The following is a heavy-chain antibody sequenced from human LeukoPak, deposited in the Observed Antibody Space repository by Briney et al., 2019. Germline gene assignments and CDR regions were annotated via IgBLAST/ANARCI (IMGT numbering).Heavy chain of an antibody. Sequence: SETLSLTCTVSGGSISSHYWSWIRQPPGKGLEWIGYISYIGTTNYNPSLKSRVTISIDTSKNQFSLKLSSVTTADTAVYYCARDLVTVTKGFDIWGLGTMVSVSS. CDR1: GGSISSHY. V-gene: IGHV4-59*11. CDR3: ARDLVTVTKGFDI. CDR2: ISYIGTT. J-gene: IGHJ3*02. D-gene: IGHD4-17*01.